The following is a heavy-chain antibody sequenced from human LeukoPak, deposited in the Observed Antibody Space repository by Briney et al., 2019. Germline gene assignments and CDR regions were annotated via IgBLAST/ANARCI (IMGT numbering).Heavy chain of an antibody. D-gene: IGHD3-3*01. Sequence: GGSLRLSCAASGFTFNSYNMHWVRRAPGKGLEWVSSISISTSSIYYADSVKGRFTISTDNAKKSLYLQMNSLRADDTAVYYCARGAIFGAGRAMDVWGKGTTVTASS. V-gene: IGHV3-48*04. CDR1: GFTFNSYN. J-gene: IGHJ6*03. CDR3: ARGAIFGAGRAMDV. CDR2: ISISTSSI.